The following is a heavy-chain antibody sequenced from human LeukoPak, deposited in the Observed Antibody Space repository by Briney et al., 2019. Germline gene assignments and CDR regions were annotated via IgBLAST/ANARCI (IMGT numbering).Heavy chain of an antibody. Sequence: GGSLRLSCAASGFTFSSYAMSWVRQAPGKGLEWVSAISGSGGSTYYADSGKARFTISRENSRDTLYLQMNSLRAEDTAVYYCAKGYYDYVWGSYYFDYWGQGTLVTVSS. V-gene: IGHV3-23*01. CDR1: GFTFSSYA. CDR3: AKGYYDYVWGSYYFDY. D-gene: IGHD3-16*01. CDR2: ISGSGGST. J-gene: IGHJ4*02.